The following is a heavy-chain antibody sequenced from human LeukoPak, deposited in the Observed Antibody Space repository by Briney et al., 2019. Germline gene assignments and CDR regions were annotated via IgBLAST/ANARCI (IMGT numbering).Heavy chain of an antibody. Sequence: GGSLTLSCAASGFSFNSYAMNWVRQAPGKGLEWVSVISSTGATTYYAASVKGRFTISRDNSKSTLYLQMDALIADDTAVYYCARSLNGFYRGLDFWGQGTLVTVSS. CDR1: GFSFNSYA. V-gene: IGHV3-23*01. CDR3: ARSLNGFYRGLDF. J-gene: IGHJ4*02. CDR2: ISSTGATT. D-gene: IGHD3-22*01.